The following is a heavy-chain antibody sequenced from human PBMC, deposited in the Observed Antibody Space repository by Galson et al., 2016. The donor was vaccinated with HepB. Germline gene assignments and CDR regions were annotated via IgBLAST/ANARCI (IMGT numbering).Heavy chain of an antibody. V-gene: IGHV1-18*01. Sequence: SVKVSCKASGYSFMSYGISWVRQAPGQGLEWMGWISDYNGTTRYAQKFQGRVTMTTDRSTNTGYMDLRTLRSDDTAVYSCARLVRSYDYYYFGMDVWGQGTTVTVSS. D-gene: IGHD3-16*01. J-gene: IGHJ6*02. CDR1: GYSFMSYG. CDR3: ARLVRSYDYYYFGMDV. CDR2: ISDYNGTT.